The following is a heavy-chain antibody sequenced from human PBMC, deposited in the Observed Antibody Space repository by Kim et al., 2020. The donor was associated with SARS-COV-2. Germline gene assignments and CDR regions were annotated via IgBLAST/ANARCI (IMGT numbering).Heavy chain of an antibody. Sequence: SVKGRFTISRDNAKNSLYLQINSLRAEDTAVYYCARGSVAGNYYYYGMDVWGQGTTVTVSS. D-gene: IGHD6-19*01. J-gene: IGHJ6*02. CDR3: ARGSVAGNYYYYGMDV. V-gene: IGHV3-21*01.